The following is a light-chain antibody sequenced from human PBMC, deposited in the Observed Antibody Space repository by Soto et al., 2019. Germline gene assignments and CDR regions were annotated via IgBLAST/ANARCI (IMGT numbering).Light chain of an antibody. Sequence: EIVLTQSPGTLSLSPGERATLSCRASQSVSSSSYLAWYQQKPGKAPRLLIYGASSRATGIPDRFSGSGSATDFPLTTTRLEPEDFAVYYCRQYGSSPSYTCGQGTKLEIK. V-gene: IGKV3-20*01. CDR3: RQYGSSPSYT. J-gene: IGKJ2*01. CDR1: QSVSSSSY. CDR2: GAS.